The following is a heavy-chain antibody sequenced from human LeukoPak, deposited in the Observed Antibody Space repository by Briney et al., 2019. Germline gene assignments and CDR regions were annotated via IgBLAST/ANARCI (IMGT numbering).Heavy chain of an antibody. CDR2: IFTSGIT. V-gene: IGHV4-4*07. D-gene: IGHD3-10*01. CDR1: GGSINLYY. Sequence: SETLSLTCTVSGGSINLYYWNWIRQPAGRGLEWIGRIFTSGITNYNPSLKSRVTMSVEKSKSQFSLALSSVTAADTAVYYCAREISGTNYNPLGYMDVWGKGTAVTVSS. J-gene: IGHJ6*03. CDR3: AREISGTNYNPLGYMDV.